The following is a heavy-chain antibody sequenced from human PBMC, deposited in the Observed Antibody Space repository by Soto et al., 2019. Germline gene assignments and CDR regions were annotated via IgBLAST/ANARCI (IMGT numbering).Heavy chain of an antibody. Sequence: QVQLVQSGAEVKKPGASVKVSCKASDYTFTSYDISWVRQAPGQGLEWMGWISAYSGNTNYAQKFKCRITLSTDTSTSTAYMELMSLRSDDTAVDYCARECQTEYYFDYWGRGTVVTVSS. CDR2: ISAYSGNT. CDR3: ARECQTEYYFDY. J-gene: IGHJ4*02. CDR1: DYTFTSYD. V-gene: IGHV1-18*01.